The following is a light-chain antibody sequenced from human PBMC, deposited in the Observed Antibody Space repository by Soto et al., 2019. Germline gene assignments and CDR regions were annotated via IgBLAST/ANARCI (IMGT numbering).Light chain of an antibody. V-gene: IGKV3-15*01. J-gene: IGKJ1*01. Sequence: EIVMTQSPATLSVSPGERATLSCRAGQSISNNLAWYQQKPGQAPRLLIYGASTRATGIPARFTGSGSGTEFTLTISSLQSEDFAVYYCQQYSYWPRTFGQGTKVEIK. CDR3: QQYSYWPRT. CDR1: QSISNN. CDR2: GAS.